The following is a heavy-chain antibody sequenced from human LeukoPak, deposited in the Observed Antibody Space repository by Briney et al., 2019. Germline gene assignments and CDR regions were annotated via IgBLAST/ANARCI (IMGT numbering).Heavy chain of an antibody. V-gene: IGHV3-33*01. Sequence: PGGSLRLSCSASGFTFSSYGMHRVRQAPGKGLGGVAVILNDGSQEKYADSVKGRFTISRDNSKNTLFLQMNSLRAEDTAVYYCARDDALGDNALDIWGQGTMVTVSS. CDR3: ARDDALGDNALDI. D-gene: IGHD3-16*01. J-gene: IGHJ3*02. CDR1: GFTFSSYG. CDR2: ILNDGSQE.